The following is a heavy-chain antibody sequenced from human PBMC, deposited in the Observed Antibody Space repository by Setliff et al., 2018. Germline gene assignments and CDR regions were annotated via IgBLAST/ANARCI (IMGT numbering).Heavy chain of an antibody. V-gene: IGHV3-23*01. J-gene: IGHJ3*02. CDR1: GFTFSSYA. D-gene: IGHD3-22*01. Sequence: GGSLRLSCAASGFTFSSYAMSWVRQAPGKGLEWVSLITGSGGGTYYADSVKGRLTISRDNSKNTLYLQMNSLRAEDTAVYYCARDSTDYYDSSGYYYCPRDNDAFDIWGQGTMVTVSS. CDR2: ITGSGGGT. CDR3: ARDSTDYYDSSGYYYCPRDNDAFDI.